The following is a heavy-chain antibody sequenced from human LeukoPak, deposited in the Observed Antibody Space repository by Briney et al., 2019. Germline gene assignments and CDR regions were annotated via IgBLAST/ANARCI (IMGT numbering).Heavy chain of an antibody. V-gene: IGHV4-34*01. CDR1: GGSFSSYY. CDR3: ARGHYYGSGSYYQVVRKMYYFDY. CDR2: IDHSGST. J-gene: IGHJ4*02. Sequence: PSETLSLTCAVYGGSFSSYYWSWIRQPPGKGLEWIGEIDHSGSTNYNPSLKSRVTISVDTSKNQFSLKLSSVTAADTAVYYCARGHYYGSGSYYQVVRKMYYFDYWGQGTLVTVSS. D-gene: IGHD3-10*01.